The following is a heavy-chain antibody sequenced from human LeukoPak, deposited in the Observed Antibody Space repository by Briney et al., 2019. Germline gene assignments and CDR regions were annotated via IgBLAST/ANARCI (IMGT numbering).Heavy chain of an antibody. CDR1: GFTFSSYW. V-gene: IGHV3-7*01. CDR3: ARDPPTKSYGSGTYDY. CDR2: IKQDGHEE. D-gene: IGHD3-10*01. Sequence: TGGSLRLSCAASGFTFSSYWMSWVRQAPGKRLEWVANIKQDGHEEYYVDSVKGRFTISRDNAKNSLYLQMNSLRVEDTAVYYCARDPPTKSYGSGTYDYWGQGTLVTVSS. J-gene: IGHJ4*02.